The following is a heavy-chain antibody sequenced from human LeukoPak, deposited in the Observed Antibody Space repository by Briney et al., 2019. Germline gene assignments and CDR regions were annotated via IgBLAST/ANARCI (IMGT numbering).Heavy chain of an antibody. V-gene: IGHV3-23*01. Sequence: PGGSLRLSCAASGFTFSSYAMSWVRQAPGKGLEWVSAISGSGGSTYYADSVKGRFTISGDNSKNTLYLQMNSLRAEDTAVYYCAKDIDAWELGPPFDYWGQGTLVTVSS. J-gene: IGHJ4*02. D-gene: IGHD1-26*01. CDR3: AKDIDAWELGPPFDY. CDR2: ISGSGGST. CDR1: GFTFSSYA.